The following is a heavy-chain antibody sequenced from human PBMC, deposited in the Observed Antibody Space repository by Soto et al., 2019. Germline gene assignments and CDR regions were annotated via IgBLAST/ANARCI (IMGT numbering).Heavy chain of an antibody. CDR2: FFIGGNT. J-gene: IGHJ4*02. D-gene: IGHD1-1*01. Sequence: PSETLSLTCTVSGGSITGGSISSTTYYWGWMRQPPGKGLEWIASFFIGGNTYYNPSLKSRVTTSVDTSNNHFSLNLKSVTAADTAMYYCATKPYNWNMWMIYWGPGILVTVSS. CDR3: ATKPYNWNMWMIY. V-gene: IGHV4-39*07. CDR1: GGSITGGSISSTTYY.